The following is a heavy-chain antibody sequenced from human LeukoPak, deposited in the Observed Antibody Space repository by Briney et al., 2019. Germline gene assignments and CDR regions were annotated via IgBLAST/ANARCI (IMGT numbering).Heavy chain of an antibody. CDR2: INHSGGT. J-gene: IGHJ4*02. D-gene: IGHD3-16*01. V-gene: IGHV4-34*01. Sequence: PSETLTLTCGVYVGPFRGYYWRWIPQPPGKGLEWIGEINHSGGTNYKPSLKRRVTLSVDTSKNQFSLKLRSVPAADTAVYYCARGPELWTNFDYWGQGTLVTVSS. CDR3: ARGPELWTNFDY. CDR1: VGPFRGYY.